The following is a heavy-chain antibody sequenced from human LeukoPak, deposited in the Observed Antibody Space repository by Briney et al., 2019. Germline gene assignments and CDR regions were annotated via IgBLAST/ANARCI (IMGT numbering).Heavy chain of an antibody. V-gene: IGHV3-74*01. Sequence: QTGGSLRLSCAASGFTFSNYWMYWVRQAPGKGLVWVSHINSDGSSTNYADSVKGRFTISRDNAKNTLYLQMNSLRAEDTAVYYCVRGGLPNAFDIWGQGTMVTASS. D-gene: IGHD2-15*01. CDR3: VRGGLPNAFDI. J-gene: IGHJ3*02. CDR1: GFTFSNYW. CDR2: INSDGSST.